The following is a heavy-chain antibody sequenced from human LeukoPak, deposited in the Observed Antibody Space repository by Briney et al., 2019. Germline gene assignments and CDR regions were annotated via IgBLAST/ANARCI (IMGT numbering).Heavy chain of an antibody. CDR1: GVTFGNYA. CDR3: ARACRLQTAYYYMDV. D-gene: IGHD4-11*01. CDR2: IIPIFGSA. J-gene: IGHJ6*03. Sequence: SVKVSCKASGVTFGNYALSWVRQARGQGLGWMGGIIPIFGSANYAQKFQGRGTFIPDESPSTVYMDLRSLRSEDTAVYYCARACRLQTAYYYMDVWGKGTTVTVSS. V-gene: IGHV1-69*13.